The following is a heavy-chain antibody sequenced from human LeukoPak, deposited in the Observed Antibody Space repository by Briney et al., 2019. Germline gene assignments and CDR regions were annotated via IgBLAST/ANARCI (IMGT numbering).Heavy chain of an antibody. J-gene: IGHJ5*01. D-gene: IGHD4/OR15-4a*01. CDR1: GFTFSSYA. CDR2: ISYDGTYK. Sequence: AGGSLRLSCAASGFTFSSYAIHWVRQAPGQGLEWVAVISYDGTYKYYADSVKGRLTISRDNPKNTVYLQMNSLTSEDTAIYYCARGLPLTFDSWGQGTLVTVSS. V-gene: IGHV3-30*04. CDR3: ARGLPLTFDS.